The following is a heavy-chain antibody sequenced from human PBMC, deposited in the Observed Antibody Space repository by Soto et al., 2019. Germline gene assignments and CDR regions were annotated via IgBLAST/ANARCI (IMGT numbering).Heavy chain of an antibody. J-gene: IGHJ6*02. CDR3: ARCRISPFYYGMDV. CDR1: GNSFTSYL. CDR2: IYPGDSDT. V-gene: IGHV5-51*01. Sequence: GWSLKISYSGSGNSFTSYLLGWVRQMPRKVLEWMGIIYPGDSDTSYSPSFQGQVTISADKSISTAYLQWSSLTASDTAIYYCARCRISPFYYGMDVWGPGTTVTVSS.